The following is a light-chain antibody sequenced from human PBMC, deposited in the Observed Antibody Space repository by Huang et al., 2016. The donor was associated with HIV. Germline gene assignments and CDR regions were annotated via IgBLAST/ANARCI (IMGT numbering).Light chain of an antibody. CDR1: EGISSY. CDR3: QQLNDYPWT. V-gene: IGKV1-9*01. CDR2: AAS. Sequence: IQLTQSPSSLSASVGDRVTITCRASEGISSYLAWYQQKSGKAPKFLIYAASTLQSVVPSMFSGSGSWTDFTLTISSLQPEDFATYYCQQLNDYPWTFGQGTKVEIK. J-gene: IGKJ1*01.